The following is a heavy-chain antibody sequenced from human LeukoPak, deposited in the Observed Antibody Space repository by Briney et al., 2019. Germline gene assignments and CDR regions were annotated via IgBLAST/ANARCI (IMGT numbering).Heavy chain of an antibody. V-gene: IGHV3-48*04. CDR1: GFTFSTYS. CDR2: ISSSSSTI. D-gene: IGHD2-2*01. Sequence: GGSLRLSCAASGFTFSTYSMNWFRQAPGKGSEWVSYISSSSSTIYYADSVKGRFTISRDNAKNTLYLQMNSLRAEDTAVYYCATGGRYCSSTSCPPLDYWGQGTLVTVSS. J-gene: IGHJ4*02. CDR3: ATGGRYCSSTSCPPLDY.